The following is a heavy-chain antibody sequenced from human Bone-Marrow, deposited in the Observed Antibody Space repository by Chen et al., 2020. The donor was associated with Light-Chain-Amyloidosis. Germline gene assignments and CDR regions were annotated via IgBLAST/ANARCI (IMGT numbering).Heavy chain of an antibody. D-gene: IGHD5-12*01. CDR2: IYPDDSDA. CDR1: GSTFPNYW. CDR3: ARRRDGYNFDY. V-gene: IGHV5-51*01. Sequence: ELQLEQSGPEVKKPGESLKISCKGSGSTFPNYWIGWVRQLPGKGLEWMGVIYPDDSDARYSPSFEGQVTISADKSITTAYLQWRSLKASDTAMYYCARRRDGYNFDYWGQGTLVTVSS. J-gene: IGHJ4*02.